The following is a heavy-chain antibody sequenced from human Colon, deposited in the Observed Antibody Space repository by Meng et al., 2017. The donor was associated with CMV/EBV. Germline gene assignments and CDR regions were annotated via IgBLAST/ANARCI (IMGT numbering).Heavy chain of an antibody. D-gene: IGHD3-3*01. CDR1: GYTFTGYY. CDR2: IHPNSGGT. J-gene: IGHJ5*02. CDR3: ARDIEEVSHYDFLSGYPTLDP. V-gene: IGHV1-2*02. Sequence: ASVKVSCKASGYTFTGYYMHWVRQAPGQVLEWMGWIHPNSGGTNYAQKFQDRVTMSTDTSINTAYMELTSLRSDDSAVYFCARDIEEVSHYDFLSGYPTLDPWGQGTLVTVSS.